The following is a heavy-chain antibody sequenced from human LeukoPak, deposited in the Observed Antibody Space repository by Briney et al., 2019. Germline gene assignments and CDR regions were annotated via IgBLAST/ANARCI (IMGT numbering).Heavy chain of an antibody. V-gene: IGHV3-30*18. J-gene: IGHJ6*03. D-gene: IGHD4-23*01. CDR2: ISYDGSNK. CDR1: GFTFSSYG. CDR3: AKDSVASERGYYYYYMDV. Sequence: PGGSLRLSCAASGFTFSSYGMHWVRQAPGKGLEWVAVISYDGSNKYYADSVKGRFTISRDNSKNTLHLQMNSLRAEDTVVYYCAKDSVASERGYYYYYMDVWGKGTTVTVSS.